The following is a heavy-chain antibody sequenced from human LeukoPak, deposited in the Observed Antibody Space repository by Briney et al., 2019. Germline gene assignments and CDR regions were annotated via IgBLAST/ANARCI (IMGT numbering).Heavy chain of an antibody. J-gene: IGHJ4*02. CDR3: ARWGEDYYDSSGYYHD. D-gene: IGHD3-22*01. CDR1: GGTFSSYA. Sequence: GASVKVSCKASGGTFSSYAISRVRQAPGQGLEWMGRIIPIFGIANYAQKFQGRVTITADKSTSTAYMELSSLRSEDTAVYYCARWGEDYYDSSGYYHDWGQGTLVTVSS. V-gene: IGHV1-69*04. CDR2: IIPIFGIA.